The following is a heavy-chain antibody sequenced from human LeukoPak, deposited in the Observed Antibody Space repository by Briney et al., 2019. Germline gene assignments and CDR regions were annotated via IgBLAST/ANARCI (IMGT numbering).Heavy chain of an antibody. CDR2: VSYDGSWD. Sequence: GGSLRLSCAASGFTFSTYAMSWVHQTPGKGLEWVAFVSYDGSWDSHSDSVKGRFTISRDDSKNTLYLQMTRLRAEDTAVYYCTREERGYIPAFWGQGTLVTVSS. V-gene: IGHV3-30*01. J-gene: IGHJ4*02. D-gene: IGHD3-16*02. CDR1: GFTFSTYA. CDR3: TREERGYIPAF.